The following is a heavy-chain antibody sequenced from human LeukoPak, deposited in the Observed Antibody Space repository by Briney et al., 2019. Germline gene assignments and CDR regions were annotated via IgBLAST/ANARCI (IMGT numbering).Heavy chain of an antibody. J-gene: IGHJ4*02. CDR1: GFTFTTYW. CDR2: SNSDGSST. Sequence: GGSLRLSCAASGFTFTTYWMHWVRQAPGKGLVWVSRSNSDGSSTSYADSVKGRFTISRDNAKNTLYLQMNSLRVEDTAVYYCARASNWKYDYWGQGTLVTVSS. CDR3: ARASNWKYDY. D-gene: IGHD1-20*01. V-gene: IGHV3-74*01.